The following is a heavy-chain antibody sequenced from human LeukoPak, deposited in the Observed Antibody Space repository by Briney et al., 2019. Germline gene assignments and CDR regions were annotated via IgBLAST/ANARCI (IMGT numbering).Heavy chain of an antibody. CDR1: GFTFSSYE. D-gene: IGHD5-18*01. V-gene: IGHV3-48*03. J-gene: IGHJ3*02. Sequence: PGGSLRLSCAASGFTFSSYEMNWVRQAPGKGLEWVSYISSSGSTIYYADSVKGRFTISRDNAKNSLYLQMNSLRAEDTAVYYCAGGIQLCSEGAFDIWGQGTMVTVSS. CDR2: ISSSGSTI. CDR3: AGGIQLCSEGAFDI.